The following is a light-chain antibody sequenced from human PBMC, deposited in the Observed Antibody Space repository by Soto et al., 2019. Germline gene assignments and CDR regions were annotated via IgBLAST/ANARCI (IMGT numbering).Light chain of an antibody. V-gene: IGKV3D-20*02. J-gene: IGKJ1*01. Sequence: EMVWTQSPGTLSLSPGERATLSCRASQSVSNNYLSWYQQKPGQAPRLVIYCTSNRATGSPDRFSASGSGTDVTLTISRLEPEDFAVYYCQQRSNWPPWTFGQGTKVDI. CDR1: QSVSNNY. CDR2: CTS. CDR3: QQRSNWPPWT.